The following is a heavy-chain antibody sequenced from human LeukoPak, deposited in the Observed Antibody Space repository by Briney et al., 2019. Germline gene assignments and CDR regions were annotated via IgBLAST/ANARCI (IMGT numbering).Heavy chain of an antibody. CDR1: GGSINGYY. D-gene: IGHD2-2*01. V-gene: IGHV4-4*07. CDR3: ARTRCTSISCLAHDAFDI. CDR2: IYTSENT. Sequence: SETLSLTCTVSGGSINGYYWSWIRQPAGKQLEWIGRIYTSENTNYNPSLKSRVTMSVDTSRNQFSLKLTSVAAADSAVYYCARTRCTSISCLAHDAFDIWGQGTMVTVSS. J-gene: IGHJ3*02.